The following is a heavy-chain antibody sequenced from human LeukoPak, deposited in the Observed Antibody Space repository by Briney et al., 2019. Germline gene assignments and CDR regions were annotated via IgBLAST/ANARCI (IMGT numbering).Heavy chain of an antibody. D-gene: IGHD3-10*01. CDR3: ARSRRWFGELSRARPFDY. J-gene: IGHJ4*02. Sequence: SETLSLTCAVYGGSFSGYYWSWIRQPPGKGLEWIGEINHSGSTNYNPSLKSRVTISVDTSKNQFSLKLSSMTAADTAVHYCARSRRWFGELSRARPFDYWGQGTLVTVSS. V-gene: IGHV4-34*01. CDR1: GGSFSGYY. CDR2: INHSGST.